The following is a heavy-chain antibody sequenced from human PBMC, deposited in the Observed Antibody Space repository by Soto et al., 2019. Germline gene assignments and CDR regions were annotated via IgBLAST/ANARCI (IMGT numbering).Heavy chain of an antibody. J-gene: IGHJ5*02. CDR1: GGTFSSYA. CDR3: AREVGATPAWFDP. D-gene: IGHD1-26*01. Sequence: GASVKVSCKASGGTFSSYAISWVRQAPGQGLEWMGGIIPIFGTANYAQKFQGRVTITADESPSTAYMELGSLSSEDTAVDYWAREVGATPAWFDPWGQGTLVTVSS. CDR2: IIPIFGTA. V-gene: IGHV1-69*13.